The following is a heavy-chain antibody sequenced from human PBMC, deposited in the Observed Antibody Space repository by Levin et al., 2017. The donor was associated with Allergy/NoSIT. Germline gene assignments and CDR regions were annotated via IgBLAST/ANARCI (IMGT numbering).Heavy chain of an antibody. CDR3: ARRMRGSGSYYLATNILPPKYAFDI. Sequence: PSETLSLTCAVYGGSFSGYYWSWIRQPPGKGLEWIGEINHSGSTNYNPSLKSRVTISVDTSKNQFSLKLSSVTAADTAVYYCARRMRGSGSYYLATNILPPKYAFDIWGQGTMVTVSS. D-gene: IGHD3-10*01. CDR2: INHSGST. J-gene: IGHJ3*02. V-gene: IGHV4-34*01. CDR1: GGSFSGYY.